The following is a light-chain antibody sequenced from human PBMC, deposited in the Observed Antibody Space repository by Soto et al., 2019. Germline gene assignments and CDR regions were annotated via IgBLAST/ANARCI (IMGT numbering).Light chain of an antibody. J-gene: IGKJ2*01. CDR3: QQYNSSPPMYT. CDR1: QSVTSSY. Sequence: EIVLTQSPVTLSLSPGDRATLSCRTSQSVTSSYSAWYQQRPGQAPRLLIYGTSSRATGIPDRFSGSGSGTDFTLTISRLEPEDFAVYYCQQYNSSPPMYTFGQGTKLEIK. V-gene: IGKV3-20*01. CDR2: GTS.